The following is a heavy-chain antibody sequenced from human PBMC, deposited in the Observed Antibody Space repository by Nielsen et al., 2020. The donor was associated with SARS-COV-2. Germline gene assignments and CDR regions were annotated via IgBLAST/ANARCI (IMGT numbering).Heavy chain of an antibody. Sequence: GESLKISCKGSGYSFTSYWISWVRQMPGKGLEWMGRIDPSDSYTNYSTSFQGHVTISADKSISTAYLQWSSLKASDTAMYYCARQSGGVNWYFDLWGRGTLVTVSS. V-gene: IGHV5-10-1*01. D-gene: IGHD2-8*02. CDR1: GYSFTSYW. CDR3: ARQSGGVNWYFDL. J-gene: IGHJ2*01. CDR2: IDPSDSYT.